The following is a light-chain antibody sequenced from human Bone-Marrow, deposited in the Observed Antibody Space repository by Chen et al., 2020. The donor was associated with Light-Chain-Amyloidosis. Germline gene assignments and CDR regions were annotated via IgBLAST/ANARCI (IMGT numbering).Light chain of an antibody. V-gene: IGLV2-14*01. J-gene: IGLJ1*01. CDR3: SSYTITNTLV. CDR2: EVT. Sequence: QSALTQPASVSGSPGQSITISCTGTSSDVGGDNHVSWYQQHPDKAPNLMIYEVTNRPSWVPDRFSGSKSDNTASLTIYGLQTEDEADYFCSSYTITNTLVFGSGTRVTVL. CDR1: SSDVGGDNH.